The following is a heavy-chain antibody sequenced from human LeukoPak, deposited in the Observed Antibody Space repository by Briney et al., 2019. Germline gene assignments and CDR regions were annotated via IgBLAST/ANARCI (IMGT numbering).Heavy chain of an antibody. V-gene: IGHV1-18*01. CDR2: ISAYNGNT. CDR3: ARDSADSGYDRSDY. CDR1: GYTFTSYG. Sequence: ASVKVSCKASGYTFTSYGISWVRQAPGQGLEWMGWISAYNGNTNYAQKLQGRVTMTTDTSTSTAYMELRSLRSDDTAVYYSARDSADSGYDRSDYWGQGTLVTVSS. D-gene: IGHD5-12*01. J-gene: IGHJ4*02.